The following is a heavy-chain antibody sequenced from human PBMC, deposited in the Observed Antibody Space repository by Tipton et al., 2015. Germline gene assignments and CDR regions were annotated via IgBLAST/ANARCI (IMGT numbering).Heavy chain of an antibody. CDR3: ARSRGRRGGLFDS. CDR2: IQYSGST. D-gene: IGHD4-23*01. V-gene: IGHV4-59*01. J-gene: IGHJ4*02. CDR1: SDSISKYY. Sequence: TLSLTCSVSSDSISKYYWSWIRQPPGKELEWIGYIQYSGSTNYNPSLKSRVTISVDTSKTQFSLKMSSETASDTAVYYCARSRGRRGGLFDSWRQGIVVTVSS.